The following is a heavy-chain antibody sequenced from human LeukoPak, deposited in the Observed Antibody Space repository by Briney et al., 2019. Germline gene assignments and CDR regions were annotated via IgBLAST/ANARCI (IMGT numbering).Heavy chain of an antibody. J-gene: IGHJ6*03. CDR1: GGSISSYY. Sequence: SETLSLTCTVSGGSISSYYWSWIRQPAGKGLEWIGRIYTSGSTNYNPSLKSRVTMSVDTSKNQFSLKLSSVTAADTAVYYCARDYDFLSGYYRPYYYYYYMDVWGKGTTVTVSS. V-gene: IGHV4-4*07. CDR3: ARDYDFLSGYYRPYYYYYYMDV. D-gene: IGHD3-3*01. CDR2: IYTSGST.